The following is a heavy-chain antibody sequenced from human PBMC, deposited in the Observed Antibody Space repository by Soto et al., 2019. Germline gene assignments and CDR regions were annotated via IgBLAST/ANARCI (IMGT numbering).Heavy chain of an antibody. Sequence: GGSLRLSCAASGFTFSSYGMHWVRQAPGKGLEWVAVISYDGSNKYYADSVKGRFTISRDNSKNTLYLQMNSLRAEDTAVYYCAKEESFDSGYDSPAWGVDYWGQGTLVTVSS. D-gene: IGHD5-12*01. CDR2: ISYDGSNK. V-gene: IGHV3-30*18. CDR3: AKEESFDSGYDSPAWGVDY. CDR1: GFTFSSYG. J-gene: IGHJ4*02.